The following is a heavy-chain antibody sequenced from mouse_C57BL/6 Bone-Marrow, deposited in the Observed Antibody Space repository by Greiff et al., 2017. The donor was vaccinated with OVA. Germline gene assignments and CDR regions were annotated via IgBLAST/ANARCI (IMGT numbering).Heavy chain of an antibody. J-gene: IGHJ1*03. CDR3: ARPNPPGYYGSSYWYFDV. CDR1: GFTFTDYY. Sequence: EVNVVESGGGLVQPGGSLSLSCAASGFTFTDYYMSWVRQPPGKALEWLGFIRNKANGYTTESSASVKGRFTISRDNSQSILYLQMNALRAEDSATYYCARPNPPGYYGSSYWYFDVWGTGTTVTVSS. D-gene: IGHD1-1*01. CDR2: IRNKANGYTT. V-gene: IGHV7-3*01.